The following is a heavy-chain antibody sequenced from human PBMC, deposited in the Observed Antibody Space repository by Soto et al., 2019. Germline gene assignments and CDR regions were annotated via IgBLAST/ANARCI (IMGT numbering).Heavy chain of an antibody. J-gene: IGHJ4*02. V-gene: IGHV4-31*03. CDR3: ARDPRRDGYNYFDY. CDR2: IYYSGST. Sequence: SETLSLTCTVSGGSISSGGYYWSWIRQHPGKGLEWIGYIYYSGSTYYNPSLKSRVTISVDTSKNQFSLKLSSVTAADTAVYYCARDPRRDGYNYFDYWGQGTLVTVSS. D-gene: IGHD5-12*01. CDR1: GGSISSGGYY.